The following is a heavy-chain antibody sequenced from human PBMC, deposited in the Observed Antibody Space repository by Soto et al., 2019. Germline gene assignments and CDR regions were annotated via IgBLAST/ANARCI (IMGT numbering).Heavy chain of an antibody. CDR3: VRGDNWNDEASDY. CDR2: IWSDGNNR. Sequence: QVQLVESGGGVVQPGRSLRLSCAASGFMFSNHVMHWVRQAPGKGLEWVAVIWSDGNNRYYADSVKGRFTISRDNSKNTLYLQMNSLRAEDTAVYYCVRGDNWNDEASDYWGQGTLVTVSS. D-gene: IGHD1-1*01. CDR1: GFMFSNHV. V-gene: IGHV3-33*01. J-gene: IGHJ4*02.